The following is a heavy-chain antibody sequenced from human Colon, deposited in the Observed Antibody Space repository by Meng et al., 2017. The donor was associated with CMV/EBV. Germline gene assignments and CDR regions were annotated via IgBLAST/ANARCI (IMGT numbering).Heavy chain of an antibody. CDR3: ARQRRRINLLKGNEADFHGDMDV. J-gene: IGHJ6*02. CDR2: IYKSGTT. Sequence: SETLSLTCSVSGVSMSLYYWSWIRQAPGKGLEWIGHIYKSGTTKYNPSLESRVTISADTSKNEFSLKLRSVTAADTAVYYCARQRRRINLLKGNEADFHGDMDVWGQGTTVTVYS. D-gene: IGHD3-10*01. CDR1: GVSMSLYY. V-gene: IGHV4-59*08.